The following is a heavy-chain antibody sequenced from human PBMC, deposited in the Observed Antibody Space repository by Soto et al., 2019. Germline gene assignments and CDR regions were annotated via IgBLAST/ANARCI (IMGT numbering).Heavy chain of an antibody. J-gene: IGHJ4*02. Sequence: SESLSLTCPGSGFSITPYYWTWIRHPPGKGLEWIGYVYHTGNTYYNPSLKSRVTISLDTSKNQVSLRLKSVTAADTAVYYCAREQYNWKLWGQGTLVTVPS. CDR3: AREQYNWKL. D-gene: IGHD1-20*01. CDR2: VYHTGNT. CDR1: GFSITPYY. V-gene: IGHV4-59*01.